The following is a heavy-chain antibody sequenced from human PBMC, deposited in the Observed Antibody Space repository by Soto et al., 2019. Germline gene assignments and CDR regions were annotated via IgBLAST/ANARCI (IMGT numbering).Heavy chain of an antibody. CDR1: GYTFTSYG. CDR3: ARDTVWAFDI. CDR2: INAGNGNT. Sequence: VASVKVSCKASGYTFTSYGISWVRQAPGQGLEWMGWINAGNGNTKYSQKFQGRVTITRDTSASTAYMELSSLRSEDTAVYYCARDTVWAFDIWGQGTMVTVS. J-gene: IGHJ3*02. V-gene: IGHV1-3*01. D-gene: IGHD3-16*01.